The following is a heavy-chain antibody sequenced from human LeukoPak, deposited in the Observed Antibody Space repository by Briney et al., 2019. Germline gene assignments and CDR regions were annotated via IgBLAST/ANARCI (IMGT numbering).Heavy chain of an antibody. CDR1: GYTFASYA. CDR3: ASTPSDYSGRCDY. CDR2: IIPIFGTA. V-gene: IGHV1-69*13. J-gene: IGHJ4*02. Sequence: GASVKVSCKASGYTFASYAISWVRQAPGQGLEWMGGIIPIFGTANYAQKFQGRVTITADESTSTAYMELSSLRSEDTAVYYCASTPSDYSGRCDYWGQGTLVTVSS. D-gene: IGHD1-26*01.